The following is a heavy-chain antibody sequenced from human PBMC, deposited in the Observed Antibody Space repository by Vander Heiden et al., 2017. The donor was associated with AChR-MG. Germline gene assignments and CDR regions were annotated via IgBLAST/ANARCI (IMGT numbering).Heavy chain of an antibody. D-gene: IGHD6-13*01. Sequence: EVPLAESRGGLLKPGGSLTLSCHASGFTFTACPMHWVRKAPGKGLEWVSSISSRGIHIYYADSVKGRFTISRDNAKNSLSLLLSSLRAEDTAVYFCAREAYSTSRTPFFDYWGQGTVVTVSS. CDR2: ISSRGIHI. J-gene: IGHJ4*02. CDR1: GFTFTACP. CDR3: AREAYSTSRTPFFDY. V-gene: IGHV3-21*01.